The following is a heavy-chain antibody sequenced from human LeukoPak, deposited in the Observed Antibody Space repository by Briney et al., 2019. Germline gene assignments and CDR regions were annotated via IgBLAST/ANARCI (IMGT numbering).Heavy chain of an antibody. CDR2: IIPIFGTA. V-gene: IGHV1-69*05. CDR3: ARRTTMIVVDDAFDI. Sequence: ASVKVSCKASGGTFSSYAISWVRQAPGQGLEWMGGIIPIFGTANYAQKFQGRVTITTDESTSTAYMELSSLRSEDTAVYYCARRTTMIVVDDAFDIWGQGTMVTVSS. J-gene: IGHJ3*02. CDR1: GGTFSSYA. D-gene: IGHD3-22*01.